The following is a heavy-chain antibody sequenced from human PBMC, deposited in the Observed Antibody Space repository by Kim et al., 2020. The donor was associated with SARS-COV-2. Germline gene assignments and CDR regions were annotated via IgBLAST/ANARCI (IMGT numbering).Heavy chain of an antibody. CDR1: GGTFSSYA. CDR3: ARVAAASYDYYYGMDV. Sequence: SVQVSCKAPGGTFSSYAISWVRQAPGQGLEWMGRIIPILGIANYAQKFQGRVTITADKSTSTAYMELSSLRSEDTAVYYCARVAAASYDYYYGMDVWGQ. CDR2: IIPILGIA. V-gene: IGHV1-69*04. D-gene: IGHD6-13*01. J-gene: IGHJ6*02.